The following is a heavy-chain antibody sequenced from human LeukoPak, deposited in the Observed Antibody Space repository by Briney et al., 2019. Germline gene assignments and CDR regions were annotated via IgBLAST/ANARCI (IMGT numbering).Heavy chain of an antibody. V-gene: IGHV3-21*01. D-gene: IGHD3-22*01. CDR1: GFAFSSYS. CDR3: ARDRSPLYYDSSGYDF. CDR2: IGTSSSDK. J-gene: IGHJ4*02. Sequence: GGSLRLSCAASGFAFSSYSMTWVRQAPGKGLEWVSSIGTSSSDKAYADSVKGRFTISRDNAMKSVYLQMNSPRAEDTAVYYCARDRSPLYYDSSGYDFGGQGTLDTVSS.